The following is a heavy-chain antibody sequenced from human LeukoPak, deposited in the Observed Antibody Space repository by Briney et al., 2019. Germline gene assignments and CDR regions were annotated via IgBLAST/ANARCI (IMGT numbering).Heavy chain of an antibody. CDR1: GYSISSGYY. D-gene: IGHD3/OR15-3a*01. J-gene: IGHJ5*02. CDR2: IYHSGST. V-gene: IGHV4-38-2*01. Sequence: SETLSLTCAVSGYSISSGYYWVWIRQPPGKGLEWIGSIYHSGSTYYNPSLKSRVTISVDTSKNQFSLKLSSVTAADTAVYYCAKHFGLNWFDPWGQGTLVTVSS. CDR3: AKHFGLNWFDP.